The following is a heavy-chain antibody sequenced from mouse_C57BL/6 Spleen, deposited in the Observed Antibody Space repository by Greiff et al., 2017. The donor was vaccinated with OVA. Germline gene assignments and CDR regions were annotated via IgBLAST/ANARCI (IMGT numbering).Heavy chain of an antibody. CDR2: IYPGDGDT. CDR1: GYAFSSSW. Sequence: VQLQQSGPELVKPGASVKISCKASGYAFSSSWMNWVKQRPGKGLEWIGRIYPGDGDTNYNGKFKGKATLTADKSSSTAYMQLSSLTSEDSAVYCCAPGGQLRSDAMDDWGQGTSVTVSS. V-gene: IGHV1-82*01. J-gene: IGHJ4*01. CDR3: APGGQLRSDAMDD. D-gene: IGHD3-2*02.